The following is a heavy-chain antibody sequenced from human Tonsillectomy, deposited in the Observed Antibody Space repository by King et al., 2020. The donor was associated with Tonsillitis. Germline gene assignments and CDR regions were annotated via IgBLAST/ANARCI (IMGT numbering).Heavy chain of an antibody. D-gene: IGHD3-22*01. CDR2: IYYSGST. J-gene: IGHJ4*02. Sequence: VQLQESGPGLVKPSETLSLTCTVSGGSISSYYWSWIRQPPGKGLEWIGYIYYSGSTNYNPSLKSRVTISVDTSKNQFSLKLSSVTAADTAVNYCAAVPAEYYYDSSAFDYWGQGTLVTVSS. V-gene: IGHV4-59*08. CDR1: GGSISSYY. CDR3: AAVPAEYYYDSSAFDY.